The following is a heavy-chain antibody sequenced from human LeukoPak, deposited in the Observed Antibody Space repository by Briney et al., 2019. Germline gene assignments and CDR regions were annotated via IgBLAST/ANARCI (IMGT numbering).Heavy chain of an antibody. J-gene: IGHJ4*02. CDR3: ARMSGSHLDY. Sequence: QPGGSLRLSCAASGFTFSSNGMPWFRQAPGKGLEWVAVIWYDGSKKYYADSVKGRFTISRDNSKNTLYLQMDSLRAEETAVYYCARMSGSHLDYWGQGTLVTVSS. V-gene: IGHV3-33*01. CDR1: GFTFSSNG. D-gene: IGHD1-26*01. CDR2: IWYDGSKK.